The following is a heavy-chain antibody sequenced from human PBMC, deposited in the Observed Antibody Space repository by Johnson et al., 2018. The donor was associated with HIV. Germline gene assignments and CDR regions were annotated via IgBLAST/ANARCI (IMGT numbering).Heavy chain of an antibody. CDR3: AREWGVHAFDV. D-gene: IGHD3-16*01. Sequence: VHLVESGGGLAKPAWSPRLSCAASGLTVSNNYMSWVRQAPGKGLEWVSVIYSGGSTYYADSVKGRFTISRDNSKNTLYLQMNSLRAEDTAVYYCAREWGVHAFDVWGQGTMVTVSS. CDR1: GLTVSNNY. CDR2: IYSGGST. J-gene: IGHJ3*01. V-gene: IGHV3-66*01.